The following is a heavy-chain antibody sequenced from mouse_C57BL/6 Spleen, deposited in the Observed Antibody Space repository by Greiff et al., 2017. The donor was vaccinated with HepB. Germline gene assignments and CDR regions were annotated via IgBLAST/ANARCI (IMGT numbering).Heavy chain of an antibody. CDR3: ARQERELGPFAY. J-gene: IGHJ3*01. D-gene: IGHD4-1*01. V-gene: IGHV5-6*01. CDR1: GFTFSSYG. Sequence: EVKLMESGGDLVKPGGSLKLSCAASGFTFSSYGMSWVRQTPDKRLEWVATISSGGSYTYYPDSVKGRFTISRDNAKNTLYLQMSSLKSEDTAMYYCARQERELGPFAYWGQGTLVTVSA. CDR2: ISSGGSYT.